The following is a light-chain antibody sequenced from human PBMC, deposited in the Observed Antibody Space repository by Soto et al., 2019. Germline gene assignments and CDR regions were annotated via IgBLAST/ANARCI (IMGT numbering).Light chain of an antibody. V-gene: IGLV2-14*01. Sequence: QSVLAQPASVSGSPGQSITISCTGSNNDIGGYNSVSWYQQHPGKAPKLLIFGVTNRPSGVSDRFSGSKSGNTASLTISALQAEDEADYYCTSYTSVTIVVFGGGTQLTVL. J-gene: IGLJ2*01. CDR3: TSYTSVTIVV. CDR2: GVT. CDR1: NNDIGGYNS.